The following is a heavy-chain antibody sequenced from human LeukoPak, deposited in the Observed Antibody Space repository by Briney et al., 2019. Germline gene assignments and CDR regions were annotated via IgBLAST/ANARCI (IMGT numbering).Heavy chain of an antibody. CDR1: GFTFSSYA. CDR3: AKDPSSSGYYPIWFDP. Sequence: GGSLRLSCAASGFTFSSYATSWVRQAPGKGLEWVSAISGSGGSTYYADSVKGRFTISRDNSKNTLYLQMNSLRAEDTAVYYCAKDPSSSGYYPIWFDPWGQGTLVTVSS. V-gene: IGHV3-23*01. J-gene: IGHJ5*02. CDR2: ISGSGGST. D-gene: IGHD3-22*01.